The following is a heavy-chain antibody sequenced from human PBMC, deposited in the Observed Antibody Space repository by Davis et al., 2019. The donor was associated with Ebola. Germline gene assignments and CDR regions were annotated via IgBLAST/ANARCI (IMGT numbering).Heavy chain of an antibody. V-gene: IGHV1-69*13. Sequence: SVKVSCKASGGTFSSYAISWVRQAPGQGLEWMGGIIPIFGTANYAQKFQGRVTITADESTSTAYMELSSLRSEDTAVYYCAREDTIQYWFDPWGQGTLVTVSS. CDR3: AREDTIQYWFDP. CDR2: IIPIFGTA. CDR1: GGTFSSYA. J-gene: IGHJ5*02. D-gene: IGHD3-3*01.